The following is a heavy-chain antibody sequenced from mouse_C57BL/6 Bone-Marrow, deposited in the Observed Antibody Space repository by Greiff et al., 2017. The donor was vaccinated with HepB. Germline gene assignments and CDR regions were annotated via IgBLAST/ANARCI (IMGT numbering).Heavy chain of an antibody. D-gene: IGHD1-1*01. CDR1: GYTFTSYW. J-gene: IGHJ2*01. V-gene: IGHV1-55*01. CDR3: ARDDYYGSSPYYFDY. Sequence: VQLQQPGAELVKPGASVKMSCKASGYTFTSYWITWVKQRPGQGLEWIGDIYPGSGSTNYNEKFKSKATLTVDTSSSTAYMQLSSLTSEDSAVYYCARDDYYGSSPYYFDYWGQGTTLTVSS. CDR2: IYPGSGST.